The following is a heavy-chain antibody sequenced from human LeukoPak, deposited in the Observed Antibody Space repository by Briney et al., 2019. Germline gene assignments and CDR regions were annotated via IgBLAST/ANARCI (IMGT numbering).Heavy chain of an antibody. CDR2: IGTASDT. V-gene: IGHV3-13*01. J-gene: IGHJ6*03. CDR3: ARGPPRGKYYYMDV. CDR1: GFTFSSYA. Sequence: PGGFLRLSCAASGFTFSSYAMGWVRQPTGQGLEWVSTIGTASDTYYPGSVEGRFTLSRDNAKNSLYLQMNSLTAGDTAVYYCARGPPRGKYYYMDVWGKGTTVTVSS. D-gene: IGHD1-1*01.